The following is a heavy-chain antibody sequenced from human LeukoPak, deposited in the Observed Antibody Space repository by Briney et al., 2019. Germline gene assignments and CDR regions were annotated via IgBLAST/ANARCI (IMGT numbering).Heavy chain of an antibody. Sequence: GGSLRLSCEVSGFTFSNYAMSWDRQAPGTGLEWVSTISGSGGTIYYADSVKGRFTISRDNSRNMLLLQMNSLRAEDTAVYYCAKGDCGGDCYNFDYWGQGTLVTVSS. J-gene: IGHJ4*02. CDR1: GFTFSNYA. CDR2: ISGSGGTI. D-gene: IGHD2-21*01. CDR3: AKGDCGGDCYNFDY. V-gene: IGHV3-23*01.